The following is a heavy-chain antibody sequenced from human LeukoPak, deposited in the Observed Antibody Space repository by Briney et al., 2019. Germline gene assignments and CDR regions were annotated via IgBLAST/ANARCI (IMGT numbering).Heavy chain of an antibody. J-gene: IGHJ4*02. Sequence: ASVKVSCKASGYTFTGYYMHWVRQAPGQGLEWMGWINPNSGNTGYAQKFQGRVTMTRNTSISTAYMELSSLRSEDTAVYYCARAPLLGYCSGGSCYRYYFDYWGQGTLVTVSS. CDR3: ARAPLLGYCSGGSCYRYYFDY. CDR2: INPNSGNT. V-gene: IGHV1-8*02. CDR1: GYTFTGYY. D-gene: IGHD2-15*01.